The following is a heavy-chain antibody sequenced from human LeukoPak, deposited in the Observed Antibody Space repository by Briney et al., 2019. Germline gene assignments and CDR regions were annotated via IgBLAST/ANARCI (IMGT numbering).Heavy chain of an antibody. V-gene: IGHV3-11*01. CDR3: ARFGGGLDH. J-gene: IGHJ4*02. CDR1: GFTFSDYY. Sequence: KPGGSLRLSCAASGFTFSDYYMSWLRQAPGKGLEWISYMSGSGSTIYYADSVKGRFTVSRDNAKHSLYLQMNSLGAEDTAVYYCARFGGGLDHWGQGTLVTVS. CDR2: MSGSGSTI. D-gene: IGHD3-10*01.